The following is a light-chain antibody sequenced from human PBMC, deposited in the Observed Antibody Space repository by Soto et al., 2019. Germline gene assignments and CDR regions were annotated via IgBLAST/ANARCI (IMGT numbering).Light chain of an antibody. CDR1: SGHSNYA. CDR3: QTWDTGISVV. CDR2: LNNDGSH. V-gene: IGLV4-69*01. J-gene: IGLJ2*01. Sequence: QPVLTQSPSASASLGASVKLTCTLSSGHSNYAIAWHQQQPEKGPRYLMKLNNDGSHSKGDGIPDRFSGSSSGADRYLPISSLQSEDESDYYCQTWDTGISVVFGGGTKLTVL.